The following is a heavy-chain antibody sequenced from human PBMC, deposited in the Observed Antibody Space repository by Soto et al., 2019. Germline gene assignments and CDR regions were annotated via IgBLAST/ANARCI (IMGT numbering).Heavy chain of an antibody. V-gene: IGHV3-15*01. Sequence: PGGSLRLSCAASGFTFSNAWMSWVRQAPGKGLEWVGRIKSKTDGGTTDYAAPVKGRFTISRDDSKNTLYLQMNSLKTEDAAVYYCTRHRYYYDSSGYYHWGQGTMVTVSS. J-gene: IGHJ5*02. D-gene: IGHD3-22*01. CDR2: IKSKTDGGTT. CDR1: GFTFSNAW. CDR3: TRHRYYYDSSGYYH.